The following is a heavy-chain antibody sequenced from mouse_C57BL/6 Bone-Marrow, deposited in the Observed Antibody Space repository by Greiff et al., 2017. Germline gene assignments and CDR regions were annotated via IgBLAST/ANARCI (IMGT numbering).Heavy chain of an antibody. CDR1: GYTFTSYG. Sequence: VQLQQSGAELARPGASVKLSCKASGYTFTSYGISWVKQRTGQGLEWIGEIYPRSGNTYYNEKFKGKATLTVDKSSSTAYMELRSLTSEDSAVYFCARESIYYDYDGGGYWGQGTTLTVSS. CDR3: ARESIYYDYDGGGY. J-gene: IGHJ2*01. CDR2: IYPRSGNT. V-gene: IGHV1-81*01. D-gene: IGHD2-4*01.